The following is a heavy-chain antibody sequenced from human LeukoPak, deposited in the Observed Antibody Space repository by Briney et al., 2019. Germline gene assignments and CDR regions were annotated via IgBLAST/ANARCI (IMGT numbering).Heavy chain of an antibody. CDR3: ARGASGYSYG. J-gene: IGHJ4*02. CDR1: GFTFNTYW. V-gene: IGHV3-74*01. CDR2: INSDGTST. D-gene: IGHD5-18*01. Sequence: PGGSLRLSCAASGFTFNTYWMHWVRQVPGKGLVWVSRINSDGTSTTYADSVKGRFTISRDNAKNTLYLQMNSLRAEDTAVYYCARGASGYSYGWGQGTLVTVSS.